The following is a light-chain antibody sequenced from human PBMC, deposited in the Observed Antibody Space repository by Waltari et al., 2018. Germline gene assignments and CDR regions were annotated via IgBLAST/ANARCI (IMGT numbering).Light chain of an antibody. J-gene: IGLJ2*01. CDR1: SRDVCTYNR. CDR3: SSYTTSGTLI. CDR2: EAI. Sequence: QSALTQPPSVSGSPGQSVTISCTGTSRDVCTYNRVSWYQQPPGTAPRLLIYEAIHRPSGVPDRFSGSKSGDTASLTISELQPEDEADYYCSSYTTSGTLIFGGGTTLTVL. V-gene: IGLV2-18*02.